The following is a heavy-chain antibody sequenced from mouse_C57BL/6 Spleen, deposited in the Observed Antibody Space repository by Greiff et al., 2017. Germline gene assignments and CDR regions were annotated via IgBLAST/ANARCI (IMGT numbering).Heavy chain of an antibody. Sequence: QVQLQQPGAELVMPGASVKLSCKASGYTFTSYWMHWVKQRPGQGLEWIGEIDPSASYTNYNQKFKGKSTLTVDKSSSTAYIQLSNLTSEDSGVYYCARSDSNYAMDYWGQGTSVTVSS. CDR1: GYTFTSYW. J-gene: IGHJ4*01. V-gene: IGHV1-69*01. D-gene: IGHD2-5*01. CDR2: IDPSASYT. CDR3: ARSDSNYAMDY.